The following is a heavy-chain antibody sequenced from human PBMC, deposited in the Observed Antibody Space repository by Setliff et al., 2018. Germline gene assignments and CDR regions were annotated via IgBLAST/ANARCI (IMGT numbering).Heavy chain of an antibody. CDR2: ISPYSGET. J-gene: IGHJ4*02. CDR3: TTSRAPRVVLAADFDL. CDR1: GFNFITYG. V-gene: IGHV1-18*01. Sequence: ASVKVSCKTSGFNFITYGFSWVRQAPGQGLERMGWISPYSGETNNAQKFQDRLSVTADTSSKTIYMELRSLTSDDTAVYFCTTSRAPRVVLAADFDLWGQGTLVTVSS. D-gene: IGHD2-21*01.